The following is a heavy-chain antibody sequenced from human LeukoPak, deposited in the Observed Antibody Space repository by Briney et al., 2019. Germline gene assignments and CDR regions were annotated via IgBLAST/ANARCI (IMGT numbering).Heavy chain of an antibody. J-gene: IGHJ3*02. CDR2: IRYDGSNK. CDR3: AKDLASYCSSTSCDAFDI. CDR1: GFTFSSYG. V-gene: IGHV3-30*02. D-gene: IGHD2-2*01. Sequence: GGSLRLSCAAPGFTFSSYGMHWVRQAPGKGLEWVALIRYDGSNKYYADSVKGRFTISRDNSKNTLYLQMNSLRAEDTAVYYCAKDLASYCSSTSCDAFDIWGQGTMVTVSS.